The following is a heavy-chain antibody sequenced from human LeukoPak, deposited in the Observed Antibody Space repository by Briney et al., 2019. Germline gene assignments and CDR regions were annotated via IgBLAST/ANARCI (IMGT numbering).Heavy chain of an antibody. CDR1: GYTFTSYG. CDR2: ISAYNGNT. CDR3: ARLNYYDSSGYQAFDY. Sequence: ASVEVSCKASGYTFTSYGISWVRQAPGQGLEWMGWISAYNGNTNYAQKLQGRVTMTTDTSTSTAYMELRSLRSDDTAVYYCARLNYYDSSGYQAFDYWGQGTLVTVSS. J-gene: IGHJ4*02. V-gene: IGHV1-18*01. D-gene: IGHD3-22*01.